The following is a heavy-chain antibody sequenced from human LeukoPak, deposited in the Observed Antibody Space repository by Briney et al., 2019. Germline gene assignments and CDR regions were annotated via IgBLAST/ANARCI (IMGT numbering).Heavy chain of an antibody. CDR2: FDPEDGET. D-gene: IGHD3-16*01. V-gene: IGHV1-24*01. Sequence: ASVEVSCKVSGYTLTELSMHWVRQAPGKGLEWMGGFDPEDGETIYAQKFQGRVTMTEDTSTDTAYMELSSLRSEDTAVYYCATDLFMITSADYWGQGTLVTVSS. J-gene: IGHJ4*02. CDR1: GYTLTELS. CDR3: ATDLFMITSADY.